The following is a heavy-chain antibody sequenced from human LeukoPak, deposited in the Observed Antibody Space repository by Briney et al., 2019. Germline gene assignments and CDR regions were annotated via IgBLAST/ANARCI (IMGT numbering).Heavy chain of an antibody. D-gene: IGHD4-17*01. V-gene: IGHV3-7*01. CDR1: GFTFLIHS. CDR2: IKQVGGEK. J-gene: IGHJ4*02. Sequence: PRGSLRLPCVSPGFTFLIHSMGGVRHAPGKGLEGVANIKQVGGEKSNVDSVKGRFNISRGKGKNSPCLQLKRLRRADTAIYYRERVSPNTVTTLQYFDYWGQGTLVTVSS. CDR3: ERVSPNTVTTLQYFDY.